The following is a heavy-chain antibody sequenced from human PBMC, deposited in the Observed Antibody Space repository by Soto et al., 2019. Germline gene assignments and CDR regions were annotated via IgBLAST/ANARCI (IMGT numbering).Heavy chain of an antibody. J-gene: IGHJ3*02. D-gene: IGHD3-9*01. CDR1: VYTFTIYL. Sequence: KASVYTFTIYLMHCVLMTTGQGLEWMGWLNAGNGHTKYSQKFQGRVTIIRDTSASTAYMELSSLRSEDTAAYYCAREHDFLSGYGFDIWGQGTTVTVSS. V-gene: IGHV1-3*01. CDR3: AREHDFLSGYGFDI. CDR2: LNAGNGHT.